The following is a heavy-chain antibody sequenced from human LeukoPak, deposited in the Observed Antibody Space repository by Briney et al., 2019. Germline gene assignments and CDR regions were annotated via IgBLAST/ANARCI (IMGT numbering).Heavy chain of an antibody. D-gene: IGHD6-6*01. J-gene: IGHJ3*02. CDR1: GYTFTSYD. CDR3: AREGASSSHIRNAFDI. CDR2: MNPNSGNT. V-gene: IGHV1-8*01. Sequence: ASVKVSRKASGYTFTSYDINWVRQAAGQGLEWMGWMNPNSGNTGYAQKFQGRVTMTRNTSISTAYMELSSLRSEDTAVYYCAREGASSSHIRNAFDIWGQGTMVTVSS.